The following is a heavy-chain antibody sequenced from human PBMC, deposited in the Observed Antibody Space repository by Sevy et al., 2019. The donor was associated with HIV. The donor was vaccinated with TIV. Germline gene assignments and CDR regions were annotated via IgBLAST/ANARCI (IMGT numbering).Heavy chain of an antibody. V-gene: IGHV3-23*01. CDR3: ARELNLGQLVTIEY. CDR2: VTRSNT. D-gene: IGHD6-6*01. CDR1: GFTFSNYV. Sequence: GGSLRLSCTASGFTFSNYVMAWVRQAAGTGLQWISSVTRSNTYYIDSVRGRFTISRDNSKNTLYLQMNSLSADDTAIYYCARELNLGQLVTIEYWGRGSLVTVSS. J-gene: IGHJ4*02.